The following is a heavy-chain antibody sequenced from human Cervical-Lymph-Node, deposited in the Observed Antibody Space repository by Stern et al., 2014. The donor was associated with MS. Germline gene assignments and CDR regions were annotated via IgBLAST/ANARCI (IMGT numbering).Heavy chain of an antibody. CDR1: GSSIHSYS. D-gene: IGHD2-2*03. CDR2: VFHTGTT. J-gene: IGHJ4*02. V-gene: IGHV4-59*01. Sequence: QVQLQESGPGLVKPSETLSLTCTVSGSSIHSYSWSWIRQSPGRGLEWVGYVFHTGTTNYNPSLKSRVTISLDTSKNQFSLILRSVTAADTAVYYCARKALSMDHYFDSWGQGALVTVSS. CDR3: ARKALSMDHYFDS.